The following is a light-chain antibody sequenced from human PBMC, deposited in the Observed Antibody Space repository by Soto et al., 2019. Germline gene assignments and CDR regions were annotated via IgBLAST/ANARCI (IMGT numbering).Light chain of an antibody. V-gene: IGKV3-20*01. CDR3: QQSGST. Sequence: IVLTQSPGTLSLSPGERATLSCRASQSVSSNYLAWYQQRPGQAPRVLIYGTSTSATGIPDRFSGSGSGTDFTLTISRLEPEDFAVYYCQQSGSTFGQGTRLEIK. CDR2: GTS. CDR1: QSVSSNY. J-gene: IGKJ5*01.